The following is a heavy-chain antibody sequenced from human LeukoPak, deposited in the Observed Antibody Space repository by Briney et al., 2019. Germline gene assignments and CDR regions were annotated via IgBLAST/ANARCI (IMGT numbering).Heavy chain of an antibody. J-gene: IGHJ4*02. Sequence: PGGSLRLSCAASGFTFSSYWMHWVRQAPGKGLVWVSRINSDGSSTYYADSVKGRFTISRDNSKNTLYLQMNSLRAEDTAVYYCAKTILTATTPFDYWGQGTLVTVSS. D-gene: IGHD4-17*01. CDR2: INSDGSST. CDR1: GFTFSSYW. CDR3: AKTILTATTPFDY. V-gene: IGHV3-74*01.